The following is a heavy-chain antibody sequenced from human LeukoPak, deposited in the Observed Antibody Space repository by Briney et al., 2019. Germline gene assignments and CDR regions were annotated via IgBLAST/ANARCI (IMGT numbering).Heavy chain of an antibody. D-gene: IGHD6-13*01. J-gene: IGHJ4*02. CDR2: ISGSGGST. CDR1: GFTFSSYA. V-gene: IGHV3-23*01. CDR3: AKIFQSSSWFDLDY. Sequence: PGRSLRLSCAASGFTFSSYAMSWVRQAPGKGLEWVSAISGSGGSTYYADSVKGRFTISRDNSKNTLYLQMNSLRAEDTAVYYCAKIFQSSSWFDLDYWGQGTLVTVSS.